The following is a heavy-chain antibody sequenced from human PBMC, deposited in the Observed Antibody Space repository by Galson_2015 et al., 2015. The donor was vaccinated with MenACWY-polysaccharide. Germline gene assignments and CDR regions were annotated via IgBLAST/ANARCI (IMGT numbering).Heavy chain of an antibody. CDR3: AKFSAYSGTYAHYLDY. Sequence: SETLSLTCTVSGDSISGNYWSWIRQPPGKGLEWIAYIHSTRSTNYSPSLKSRVTISVDTSKNQFYLNLNSLTAADTAVYYCAKFSAYSGTYAHYLDYWGQGTLVTVSS. J-gene: IGHJ4*02. V-gene: IGHV4-59*01. D-gene: IGHD3-16*01. CDR1: GDSISGNY. CDR2: IHSTRST.